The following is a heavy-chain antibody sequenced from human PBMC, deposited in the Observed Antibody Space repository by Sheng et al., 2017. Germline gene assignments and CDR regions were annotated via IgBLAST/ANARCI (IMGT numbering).Heavy chain of an antibody. CDR3: ARGTYYNDSTAYLGPFDY. J-gene: IGHJ4*02. V-gene: IGHV1-69*05. Sequence: QVQLVQSGAEVKKPGSSVKVSCKASGGTFSSYAFSWVRQAPGQGHEWMGMIIPLFGTVNYAQKFQDRVAITTDDSTSTAYMELSSLRSEDTAVYYCARGTYYNDSTAYLGPFDYWGQGTLVTVSS. D-gene: IGHD3-22*01. CDR1: GGTFSSYA. CDR2: IIPLFGTV.